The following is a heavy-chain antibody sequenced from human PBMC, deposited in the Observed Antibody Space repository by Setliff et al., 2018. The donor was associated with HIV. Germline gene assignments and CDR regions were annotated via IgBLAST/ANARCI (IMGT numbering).Heavy chain of an antibody. Sequence: ASVKVSCKASGYTFTSYGISWVRQAPGQGLEWMGWISAYNGNTNYAQELQGRVTMTTDTSTSTAYMELRSLRSDDTAVYYCARVAGGDIVVVVAATPYYYYMDVWGKGTTVTVSS. J-gene: IGHJ6*03. CDR3: ARVAGGDIVVVVAATPYYYYMDV. D-gene: IGHD2-15*01. CDR1: GYTFTSYG. V-gene: IGHV1-18*01. CDR2: ISAYNGNT.